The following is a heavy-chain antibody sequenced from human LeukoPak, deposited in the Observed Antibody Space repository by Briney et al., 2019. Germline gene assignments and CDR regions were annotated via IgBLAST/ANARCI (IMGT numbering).Heavy chain of an antibody. D-gene: IGHD1-26*01. CDR1: GFIFRYFD. CDR2: IGESGSPV. J-gene: IGHJ1*01. Sequence: GGSLRLSCGGSGFIFRYFDMTRVRQTAGRGLEWLSYIGESGSPVFYADSVKGRFSVSRYNAKKSLFLQMNGLRVEDTGIYYCATIGSIGTYNTVFHYWGPGTLVVVSS. CDR3: ATIGSIGTYNTVFHY. V-gene: IGHV3-48*03.